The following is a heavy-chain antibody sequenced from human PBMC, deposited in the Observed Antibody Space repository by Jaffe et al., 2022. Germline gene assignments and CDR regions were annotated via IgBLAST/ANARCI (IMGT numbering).Heavy chain of an antibody. CDR2: ISSSGSTI. D-gene: IGHD3-10*01. CDR3: ARFHYYGSGSYHDY. J-gene: IGHJ4*02. CDR1: GFTFSSYE. Sequence: EVQLVESGGGLVQPGGSLRLSCAASGFTFSSYEMNWVRQAPGKGLEWVSYISSSGSTIYYADSVKGRFTISRDNAKNSLYLQMNSLRAEDTAVYYCARFHYYGSGSYHDYWGQGTLVTVSS. V-gene: IGHV3-48*03.